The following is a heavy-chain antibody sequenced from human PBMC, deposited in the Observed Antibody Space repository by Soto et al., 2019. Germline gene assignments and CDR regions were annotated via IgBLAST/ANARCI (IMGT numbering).Heavy chain of an antibody. CDR3: ARESEDLTSNFDY. V-gene: IGHV3-21*06. CDR2: ISSTTNYI. Sequence: GGSLRLSCAASGFTFTRYSMNWVRQAPGKGLEWVSSISSTTNYIYYGDSMKGRFTISRDNAKNSLYLEMNSLRAEDTAVYYCARESEDLTSNFDYWGQGTLVTVSS. CDR1: GFTFTRYS. J-gene: IGHJ4*02.